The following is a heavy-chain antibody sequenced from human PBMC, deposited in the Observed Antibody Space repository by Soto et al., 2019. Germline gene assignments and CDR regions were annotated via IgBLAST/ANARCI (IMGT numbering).Heavy chain of an antibody. V-gene: IGHV4-30-4*01. CDR3: AILLWFGELPIDY. CDR1: GGSISSGDYY. D-gene: IGHD3-10*01. J-gene: IGHJ4*02. Sequence: PSETLSLTCTVSGGSISSGDYYWSWIRQPPGKGLEWIGYIYYSGSTYYNPSLKSRVTISVDTSKNQFSLKLSSVTAADTAVYYCAILLWFGELPIDYWGQGTLVTVSS. CDR2: IYYSGST.